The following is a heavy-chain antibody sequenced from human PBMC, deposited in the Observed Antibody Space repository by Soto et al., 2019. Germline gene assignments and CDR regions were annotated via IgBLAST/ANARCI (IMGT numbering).Heavy chain of an antibody. J-gene: IGHJ4*02. D-gene: IGHD3-3*01. CDR3: ARDSSWSGYYWGPIDY. Sequence: PGGSLRLSCAASGFTFSSYGMHWVRQAPGKGLEWGAVIWYDGSNKYYADSVKGRFTISRDNSKNTLYLQMNSLRAEDTAVYYCARDSSWSGYYWGPIDYWGQGTLVTVSS. CDR1: GFTFSSYG. V-gene: IGHV3-33*01. CDR2: IWYDGSNK.